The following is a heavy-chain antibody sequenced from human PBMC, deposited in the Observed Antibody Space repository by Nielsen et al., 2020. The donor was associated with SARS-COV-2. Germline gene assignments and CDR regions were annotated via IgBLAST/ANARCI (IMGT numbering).Heavy chain of an antibody. D-gene: IGHD5-12*01. CDR1: GFTVSTNC. J-gene: IGHJ4*02. Sequence: GESLKISCAASGFTVSTNCMTWVRQAPGKGLEWVSLIYSGGTTYYADSVRGRFTISIDSSKNTLYLQMNSLRAEDTAVYYCTRGPGAYDFSRDWGQGTLVTVSS. CDR3: TRGPGAYDFSRD. CDR2: IYSGGTT. V-gene: IGHV3-66*01.